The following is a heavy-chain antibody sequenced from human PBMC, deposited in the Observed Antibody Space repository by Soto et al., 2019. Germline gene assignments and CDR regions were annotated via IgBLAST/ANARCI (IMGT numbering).Heavy chain of an antibody. CDR3: ARDHSGYVADFDY. CDR1: GYTFTGYY. J-gene: IGHJ4*02. Sequence: ASVKVSCKASGYTFTGYYMHWVRQAPGQGLEWMGWISAYNGNTNYAQKLQGRVTMTTDTSTSTAYMELRSLRSDDTAVYYCARDHSGYVADFDYWGQGTLVTVSS. CDR2: ISAYNGNT. D-gene: IGHD5-12*01. V-gene: IGHV1-18*04.